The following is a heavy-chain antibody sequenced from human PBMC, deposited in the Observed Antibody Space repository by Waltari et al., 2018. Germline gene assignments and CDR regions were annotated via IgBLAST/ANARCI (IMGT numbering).Heavy chain of an antibody. CDR1: GFTFSSHG. J-gene: IGHJ2*01. Sequence: EVQLLESGGGLVQPGGSLRLSCAASGFTFSSHGMSWVRQAPGKGLGWFSSISNSGSLTYYADSVKGRFTSSRDNSRNTLYLQMNSLRVEDTAVYYCAKIAVAGTWYFDLWGRGTLVTVSS. D-gene: IGHD6-19*01. CDR2: ISNSGSLT. CDR3: AKIAVAGTWYFDL. V-gene: IGHV3-23*01.